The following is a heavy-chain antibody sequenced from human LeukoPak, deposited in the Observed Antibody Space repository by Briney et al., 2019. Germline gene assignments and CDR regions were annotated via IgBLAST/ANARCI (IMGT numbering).Heavy chain of an antibody. CDR2: IYHSGST. J-gene: IGHJ4*02. CDR3: ARGWYCSSTSCLAFDY. D-gene: IGHD2-2*01. V-gene: IGHV4-30-2*01. Sequence: SETLSLTCAVSGGSISSGGYSWSWIRQPPGKGLEWIGYIYHSGSTYYNPSLKSRVTISVDRSKNQFSLKLSSVTAADTAVYYCARGWYCSSTSCLAFDYWGQGTLVTVSS. CDR1: GGSISSGGYS.